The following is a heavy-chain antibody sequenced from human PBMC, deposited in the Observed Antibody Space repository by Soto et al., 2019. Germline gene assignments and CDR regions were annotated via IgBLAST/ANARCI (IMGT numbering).Heavy chain of an antibody. V-gene: IGHV1-2*04. CDR2: INPNSGST. Sequence: ASVKFSCKASGYTFTSYYMHWVRQAPGQGLEWMGRINPNSGSTNYAQKFQGWVTMTRDTSISTVYMELSRLRSDDTAVYYCARGRPAVMDYGMDVWGQGTTVTVSS. CDR3: ARGRPAVMDYGMDV. J-gene: IGHJ6*02. D-gene: IGHD2-2*01. CDR1: GYTFTSYY.